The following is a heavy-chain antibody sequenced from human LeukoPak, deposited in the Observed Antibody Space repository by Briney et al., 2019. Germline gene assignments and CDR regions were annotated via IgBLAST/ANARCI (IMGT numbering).Heavy chain of an antibody. J-gene: IGHJ3*02. CDR1: GYTFTGYY. CDR3: AREYSTNYGDTGVRDAFDI. Sequence: ASVKVSCKASGYTFTGYYMHWVRQAPGQGLEWMGWINPNSGGTNYAQKFQGRVTITRDTSISTAYMELSRLRSDDTAVYYCAREYSTNYGDTGVRDAFDIWGQGTMVTVSS. D-gene: IGHD4-17*01. V-gene: IGHV1-2*02. CDR2: INPNSGGT.